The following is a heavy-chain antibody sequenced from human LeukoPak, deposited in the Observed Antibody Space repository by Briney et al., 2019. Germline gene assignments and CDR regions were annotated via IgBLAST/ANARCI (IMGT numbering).Heavy chain of an antibody. CDR3: AKDASGYSYGPYFDY. J-gene: IGHJ4*02. V-gene: IGHV3-7*03. CDR1: GFTFSSYW. Sequence: GGSLRLSCAASGFTFSSYWMHWVRQAPGKGLEWVANIKQDGSEKYYVDSVKGRFTISRDNSKNTLYLQMNSLRAEDTAVYYCAKDASGYSYGPYFDYWGQGTLVTVSS. CDR2: IKQDGSEK. D-gene: IGHD5-18*01.